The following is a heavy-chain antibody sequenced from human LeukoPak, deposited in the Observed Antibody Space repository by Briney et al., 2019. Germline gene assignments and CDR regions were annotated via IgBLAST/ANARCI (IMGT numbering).Heavy chain of an antibody. CDR3: ARDLSYGSLDF. D-gene: IGHD1-26*01. CDR2: MWHDGTRE. V-gene: IGHV3-33*01. CDR1: GFMLSTHG. Sequence: GRSLRLSCAASGFMLSTHGMHWVRQAPSKWLEWVAGMWHDGTREDYADSVKGRFTISRDLSKNTLNLQMNSLRVDDTAMFYCARDLSYGSLDFRGQGTLVTVSS. J-gene: IGHJ4*02.